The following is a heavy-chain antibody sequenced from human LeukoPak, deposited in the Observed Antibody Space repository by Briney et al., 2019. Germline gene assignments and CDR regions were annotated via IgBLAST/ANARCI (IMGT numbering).Heavy chain of an antibody. D-gene: IGHD6-6*01. CDR3: ARGYSTSSYSHYYYYMDV. CDR1: GFTFRDFG. J-gene: IGHJ6*03. CDR2: IRSSGSIL. Sequence: PGGSLRLSCAASGFTFRDFGMNWVPQAPGKGLEWLSYIRSSGSILFYADSVKGRFTISRDNVNNSLYLQMNSLGVDDMGVYYCARGYSTSSYSHYYYYMDVWGKGATVAVSS. V-gene: IGHV3-48*01.